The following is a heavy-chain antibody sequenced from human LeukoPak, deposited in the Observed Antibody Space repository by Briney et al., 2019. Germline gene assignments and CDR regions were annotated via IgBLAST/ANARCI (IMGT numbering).Heavy chain of an antibody. CDR2: ISSSSSYI. J-gene: IGHJ3*02. CDR1: GFTFSSYS. V-gene: IGHV3-21*01. D-gene: IGHD3-3*01. Sequence: GGSLRLSCAASGFTFSSYSMNWVRQAPGKGLEWVSSISSSSSYIYYADSVKGRFTISRDNAKNSLHLQMNSLRAEDTAVYYCARGAIFGVVITRSAFDIWGQGTMVTVSS. CDR3: ARGAIFGVVITRSAFDI.